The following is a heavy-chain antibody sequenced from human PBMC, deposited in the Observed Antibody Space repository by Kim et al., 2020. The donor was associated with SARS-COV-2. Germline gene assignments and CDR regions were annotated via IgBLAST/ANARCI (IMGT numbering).Heavy chain of an antibody. D-gene: IGHD4-17*01. CDR1: GGSISSGGYS. Sequence: SETLSLTCAVSGGSISSGGYSWSWIRQPPGKGLEWIGYIYHSGSTYYNPSLKSRVTISVDRSKNQFSLKLSSVTAADTAVYYCARARSAYGGNSPYYFDYWGQGTLVTVSS. CDR2: IYHSGST. CDR3: ARARSAYGGNSPYYFDY. V-gene: IGHV4-30-2*01. J-gene: IGHJ4*02.